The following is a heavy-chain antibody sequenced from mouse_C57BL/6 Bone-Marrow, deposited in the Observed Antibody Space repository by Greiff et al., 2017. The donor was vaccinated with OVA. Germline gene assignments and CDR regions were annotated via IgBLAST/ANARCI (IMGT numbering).Heavy chain of an antibody. D-gene: IGHD2-3*01. CDR3: ARWLLPLGDY. CDR1: GYTFTDYY. V-gene: IGHV1-26*01. Sequence: EVKLQQSGPELVKPGASVKISCKASGYTFTDYYMNWVKQSHGKSLEWIGDINPNNGGTSYNQKFKGKATLTVDKSSSTAYMELRSLTSEDSAVYYCARWLLPLGDYWGQGTSVTVSS. CDR2: INPNNGGT. J-gene: IGHJ4*01.